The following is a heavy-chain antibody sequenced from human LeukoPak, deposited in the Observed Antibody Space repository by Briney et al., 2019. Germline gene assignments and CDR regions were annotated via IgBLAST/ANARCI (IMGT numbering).Heavy chain of an antibody. D-gene: IGHD3-10*01. Sequence: SETLSLTCTVSGGSISSYYWSWIRQPPGKGLEWIGYIYTSGSTNYNPSLKSRVTISVDTSKNQFSLKLSSVTAADTAVYYCARHNVLLWNGNAFDIWGQGTMVTVSS. CDR1: GGSISSYY. V-gene: IGHV4-4*09. CDR2: IYTSGST. CDR3: ARHNVLLWNGNAFDI. J-gene: IGHJ3*02.